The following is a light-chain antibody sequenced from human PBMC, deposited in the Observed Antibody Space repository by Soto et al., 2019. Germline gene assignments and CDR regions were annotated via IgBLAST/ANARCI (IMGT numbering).Light chain of an antibody. Sequence: ELVLTQSPATLSSFPGDRVTLSCRASQYINTRLAWYQHRPGQAPRLLIYQTSIRAAGIPARFSASGSGTDFTLNISDVQPEDFALYYCHQRQSWPQTFGQATKVAI. CDR2: QTS. J-gene: IGKJ1*01. CDR3: HQRQSWPQT. V-gene: IGKV3-11*01. CDR1: QYINTR.